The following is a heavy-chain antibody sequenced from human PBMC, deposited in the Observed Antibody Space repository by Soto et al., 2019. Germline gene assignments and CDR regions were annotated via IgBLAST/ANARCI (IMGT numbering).Heavy chain of an antibody. D-gene: IGHD3-9*01. J-gene: IGHJ6*03. CDR1: GYTFTSYG. Sequence: QVQLVQSGAEVKKPGASVKVSCKASGYTFTSYGISWVRQAPGQGLEWMGWISAYNGNTNYAQKLQGRVTMTTDTSTSTAYMELRSLRSDDMAVYYCARDSGYFDWLFPPRNPPSMDVWGKGTTVTVSS. CDR3: ARDSGYFDWLFPPRNPPSMDV. V-gene: IGHV1-18*03. CDR2: ISAYNGNT.